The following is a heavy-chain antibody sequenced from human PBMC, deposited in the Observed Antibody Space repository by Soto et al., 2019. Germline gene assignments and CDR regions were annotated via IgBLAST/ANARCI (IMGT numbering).Heavy chain of an antibody. J-gene: IGHJ6*02. Sequence: VGSLRLSCAASGFTFSSYWMSWVRQAPGKGLEWVANIKQDGSGKYYVDSVKGRFTISRDNAKNSLYLQMNSLRAEDTAVYYCARDRSPYCSSTSCHPSYYGMDVWGQGTTVTVSS. CDR1: GFTFSSYW. D-gene: IGHD2-2*01. CDR3: ARDRSPYCSSTSCHPSYYGMDV. CDR2: IKQDGSGK. V-gene: IGHV3-7*03.